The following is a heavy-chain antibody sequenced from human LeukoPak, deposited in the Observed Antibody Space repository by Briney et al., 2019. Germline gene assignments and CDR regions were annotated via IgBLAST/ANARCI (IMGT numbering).Heavy chain of an antibody. CDR2: IYYSGST. V-gene: IGHV4-61*01. D-gene: IGHD2-21*01. CDR1: GGSISSGSYY. Sequence: ASQTLSLTCTVSGGSISSGSYYWSWIRQPPGKGLEWIGYIYYSGSTNYNPSLKSRVTISVDTSKSQFSLKLSSVTAADTAVYYCARGAYPDAFDIWGQGTMVTVSS. CDR3: ARGAYPDAFDI. J-gene: IGHJ3*02.